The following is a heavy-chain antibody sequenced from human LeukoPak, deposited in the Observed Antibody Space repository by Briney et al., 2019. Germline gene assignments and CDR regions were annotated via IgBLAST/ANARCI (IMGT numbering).Heavy chain of an antibody. CDR2: IIPIFGTA. J-gene: IGHJ6*03. CDR3: ARDYGTYSSSSSYYYYYMDV. CDR1: GYTFTSYG. D-gene: IGHD6-6*01. Sequence: SVKVSCKASGYTFTSYGISWVRQAPGQGLEWMGGIIPIFGTANCAQKFQGRVTITTDESTSTAYMELSSLRSEDTAVYYCARDYGTYSSSSSYYYYYMDVWGKGTTVTVSS. V-gene: IGHV1-69*05.